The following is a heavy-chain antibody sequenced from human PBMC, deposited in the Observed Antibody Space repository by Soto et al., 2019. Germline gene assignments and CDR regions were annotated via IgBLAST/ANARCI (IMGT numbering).Heavy chain of an antibody. D-gene: IGHD3-22*01. CDR1: GGSVSSRNYY. V-gene: IGHV4-61*01. Sequence: QVQLQESGPGLVKPSETLSLTCTVSGGSVSSRNYYWSWIRQPPGKVLEWIGYLYYSGSTNYNPSLKSRVTTSADASKNQFSLKLSSVTEADTAVYYCARGWLPSPNLRFDPWGHGIRVTVSS. J-gene: IGHJ5*02. CDR3: ARGWLPSPNLRFDP. CDR2: LYYSGST.